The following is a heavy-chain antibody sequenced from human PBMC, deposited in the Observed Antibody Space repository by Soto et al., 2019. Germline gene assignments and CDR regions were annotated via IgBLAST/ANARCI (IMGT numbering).Heavy chain of an antibody. CDR2: ITKSGTTV. Sequence: VLLVESGGDLVQPGGSLRLSFAASGFTFSDYDMNWVRQVPGKGPEWISHITKSGTTVYYADSVRGRFTISRDNDKNSLYLQLNSLRAEETAVYYCARDCSSTNCFRGVNWWGQGTLVPVSS. V-gene: IGHV3-48*03. D-gene: IGHD2-2*01. CDR3: ARDCSSTNCFRGVNW. J-gene: IGHJ4*02. CDR1: GFTFSDYD.